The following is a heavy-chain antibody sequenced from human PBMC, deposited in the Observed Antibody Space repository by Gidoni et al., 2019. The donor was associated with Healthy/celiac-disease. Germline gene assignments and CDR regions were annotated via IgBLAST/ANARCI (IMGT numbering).Heavy chain of an antibody. CDR3: ARADEWELHGFDY. V-gene: IGHV3-21*01. D-gene: IGHD1-26*01. Sequence: EVQLVESGGGLVKPGGSLRLSCAASGFTFSSYSMNWVRQAPGKGLEWVSSISSSSSYIYYADSVKGRFTISRDNAKNSLYLQMNSLRAEDTAVYYCARADEWELHGFDYWGQGTLVTVSS. J-gene: IGHJ4*02. CDR1: GFTFSSYS. CDR2: ISSSSSYI.